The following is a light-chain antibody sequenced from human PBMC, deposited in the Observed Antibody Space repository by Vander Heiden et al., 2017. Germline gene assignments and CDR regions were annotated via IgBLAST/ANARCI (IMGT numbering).Light chain of an antibody. Sequence: QSVLTQPPSVSGAPGQRVTISCTGSSSNIGAGYDVHWYQQLPGTAPKLLIFGNSNRPSGVPDRFSCPKSGTSASLAITGLQAEDEADYYCQSYDSSLSGHVVFGGGTKLTVL. CDR3: QSYDSSLSGHVV. CDR1: SSNIGAGYD. J-gene: IGLJ2*01. CDR2: GNS. V-gene: IGLV1-40*01.